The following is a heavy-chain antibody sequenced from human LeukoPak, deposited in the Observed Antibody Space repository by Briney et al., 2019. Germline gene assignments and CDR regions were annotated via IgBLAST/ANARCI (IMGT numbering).Heavy chain of an antibody. CDR3: ARFTPQGYGWGGYNRFDP. CDR2: INHSGST. CDR1: GGSFSGYY. Sequence: SETLSLTCAVYGGSFSGYYWSWIRQPPGKGLEWIGEINHSGSTNYNPSLKSRVTISVDTSKNQFSLNLTSVTAADTAVYYCARFTPQGYGWGGYNRFDPWGQGTPVTVSS. V-gene: IGHV4-34*01. D-gene: IGHD3-16*01. J-gene: IGHJ5*02.